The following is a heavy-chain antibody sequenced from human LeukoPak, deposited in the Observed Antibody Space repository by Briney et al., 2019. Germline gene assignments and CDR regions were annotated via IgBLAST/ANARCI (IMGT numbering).Heavy chain of an antibody. V-gene: IGHV7-4-1*02. CDR2: INTNTGNP. D-gene: IGHD3-10*01. Sequence: ASVKVSCKASGYTFTSYAMNWVRQAPGQGLEWMGWINTNTGNPTYAQGFTGRFVFSLDTSVSTAYLQISSLRAEDTAVYYCARERTPIWFGELSYDAFDIWGQGTMVTVSS. CDR3: ARERTPIWFGELSYDAFDI. J-gene: IGHJ3*02. CDR1: GYTFTSYA.